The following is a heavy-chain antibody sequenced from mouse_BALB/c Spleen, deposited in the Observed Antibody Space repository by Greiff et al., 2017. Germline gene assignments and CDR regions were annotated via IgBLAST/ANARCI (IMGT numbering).Heavy chain of an antibody. D-gene: IGHD2-10*02. CDR3: ARGSYGNSAWFAY. CDR1: GYTFTSYW. J-gene: IGHJ3*01. V-gene: IGHV1-69*02. CDR2: IYPSDSYT. Sequence: QVQLQQPGAELVRPGASVKLSCKASGYTFTSYWINWVKQRPGQGLEWIGNIYPSDSYTNYNQKFKDKATLTVDKSSSTAYMQLSSPTSEDSAVYYCARGSYGNSAWFAYWGQGTLVTVSA.